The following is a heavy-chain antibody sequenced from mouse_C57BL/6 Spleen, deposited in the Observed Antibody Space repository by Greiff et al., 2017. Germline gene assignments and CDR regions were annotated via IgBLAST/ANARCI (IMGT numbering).Heavy chain of an antibody. CDR2: INPNYGTT. CDR1: GYSFTDYN. D-gene: IGHD4-1*01. CDR3: ARDGELTGTGYYAMDY. J-gene: IGHJ4*01. Sequence: EVKVVESGPELVKPGASVKISCKASGYSFTDYNMNWVKQSNGQSLEWIGVINPNYGTTSYNQKFKGKATLTVDQSSSTAYMQLNSLTSEDSAVYYCARDGELTGTGYYAMDYWGQGTSVTVSS. V-gene: IGHV1-39*01.